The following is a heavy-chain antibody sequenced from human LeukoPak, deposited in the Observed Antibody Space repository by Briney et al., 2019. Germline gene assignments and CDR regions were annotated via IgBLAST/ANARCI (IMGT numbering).Heavy chain of an antibody. CDR3: ARQYSGSPAFDY. V-gene: IGHV1-69*13. CDR2: IVPIFGTA. CDR1: GGTFSSYA. Sequence: SVKVSCKASGGTFSSYAISWVRQAPGQGLEWMGGIVPIFGTANYAQKFQGRVTITADESTSTAYMELSSLRSEDTAVYYCARQYSGSPAFDYWGQGTLVTVSS. J-gene: IGHJ4*02. D-gene: IGHD1-26*01.